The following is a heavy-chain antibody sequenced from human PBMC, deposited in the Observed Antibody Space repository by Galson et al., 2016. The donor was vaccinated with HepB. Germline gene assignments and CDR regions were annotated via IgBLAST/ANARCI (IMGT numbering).Heavy chain of an antibody. J-gene: IGHJ6*02. Sequence: SVKVSCKASGGTFSSYAISWVRQAPGQGLEWKGGIIPFLGTINYAQKLLGRVTITADKSTSTAYMELSSLRSEDTAVYYCARVGVGESLDYYYYGMDVWGQGTTVTVSS. CDR2: IIPFLGTI. D-gene: IGHD3-10*01. CDR1: GGTFSSYA. V-gene: IGHV1-69*10. CDR3: ARVGVGESLDYYYYGMDV.